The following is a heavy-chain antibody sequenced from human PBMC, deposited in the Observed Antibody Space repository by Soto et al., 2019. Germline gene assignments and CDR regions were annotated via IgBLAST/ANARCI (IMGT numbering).Heavy chain of an antibody. CDR2: LIPILGTT. V-gene: IGHV1-69*13. CDR1: GGTFSSDA. CDR3: ARASGYVSGWYHDY. J-gene: IGHJ4*02. Sequence: SVKVSCKASGGTFSSDAVSWVRQAPGQGLEWLGGLIPILGTTHYAQKFQGRVTITADESTNTAYMELSSLRSDDTAVYYCARASGYVSGWYHDYWGQGTRVTVSS. D-gene: IGHD6-19*01.